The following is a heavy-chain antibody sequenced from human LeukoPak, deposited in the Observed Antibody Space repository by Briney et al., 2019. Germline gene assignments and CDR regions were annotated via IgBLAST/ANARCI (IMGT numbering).Heavy chain of an antibody. CDR1: GFTFGDYA. CDR3: TREEIAAAGPVEARAPFDY. V-gene: IGHV3-49*03. CDR2: IRSKAYGGTT. Sequence: GGSLRLSCTASGFTFGDYAMSWFRQAPGKGLEGVGFIRSKAYGGTTEYAAPVKGRFTISRDDSKSIAYLQMNSLKTEDTAVYYCTREEIAAAGPVEARAPFDYWGQGTLVTVSS. J-gene: IGHJ4*02. D-gene: IGHD6-13*01.